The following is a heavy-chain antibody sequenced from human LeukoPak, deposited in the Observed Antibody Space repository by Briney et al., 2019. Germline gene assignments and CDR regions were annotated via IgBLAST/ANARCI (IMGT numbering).Heavy chain of an antibody. V-gene: IGHV4-59*08. CDR1: GASISGYC. CDR3: ARHPELYFFDY. J-gene: IGHJ4*02. CDR2: ISYSGST. Sequence: PSETLSLTCTVSGASISGYCWSWIRQPPGKGLEWIGYISYSGSTNYNPSLKSRVTISADTSKNQVSLTLSSVTAADTAVYYCARHPELYFFDYWGQGTLVTVSS. D-gene: IGHD3-10*01.